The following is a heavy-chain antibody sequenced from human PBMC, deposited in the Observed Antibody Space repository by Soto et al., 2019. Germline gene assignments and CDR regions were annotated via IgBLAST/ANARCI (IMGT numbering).Heavy chain of an antibody. CDR1: GGTFSSYA. D-gene: IGHD2-2*02. V-gene: IGHV1-69*06. CDR2: IIPIFGTA. J-gene: IGHJ2*01. Sequence: SVKVSCKASGGTFSSYAISWVRQAPGQGLEWMGGIIPIFGTANYAQKFQGRVTITADKPTSTAYMELSSLRSEDTAVYYCARVYCSSTSCYNPPGPPCYFDLWGRGTLVTVSS. CDR3: ARVYCSSTSCYNPPGPPCYFDL.